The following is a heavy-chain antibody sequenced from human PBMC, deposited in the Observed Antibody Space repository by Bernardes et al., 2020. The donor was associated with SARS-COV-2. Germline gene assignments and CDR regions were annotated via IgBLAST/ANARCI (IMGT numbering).Heavy chain of an antibody. J-gene: IGHJ5*02. D-gene: IGHD3-10*01. V-gene: IGHV4-59*12. Sequence: SETLSLTCSVSGGSISSYYWSWVRQPPGQGLEWIGNIYYSGITTYNLSLKSRVTITVDTSENHFSLKLTSMTAADTAVYYCAKGGGRFSWFDPWGRGTLVTVSS. CDR2: IYYSGIT. CDR3: AKGGGRFSWFDP. CDR1: GGSISSYY.